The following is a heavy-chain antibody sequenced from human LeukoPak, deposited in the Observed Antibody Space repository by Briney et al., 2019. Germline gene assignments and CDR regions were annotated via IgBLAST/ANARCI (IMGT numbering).Heavy chain of an antibody. CDR3: AKGDVYYGSGSHDY. J-gene: IGHJ4*02. CDR2: ISGGVAST. D-gene: IGHD3-10*01. V-gene: IGHV3-23*01. Sequence: GGSLRLSCAASGFTFSSYAMGWVRQAPGKGLERVSAISGGVASTYYADSVKGRFTISRDNSKNTLYLQMNSLRAEDTAVYYCAKGDVYYGSGSHDYCGQGTLVTVSS. CDR1: GFTFSSYA.